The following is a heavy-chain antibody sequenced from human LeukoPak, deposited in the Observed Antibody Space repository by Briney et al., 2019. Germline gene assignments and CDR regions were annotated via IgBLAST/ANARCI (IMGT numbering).Heavy chain of an antibody. Sequence: ASVKVSCKVSGYTLTELSMHWVRQAPGKGLEWMGGFDPEDGETIYAQKFQGRVTITADESTSTAYMELSSLRSADTAVYYCAGSIVVQPAAIHLNSFDYWGQGTLVTVSS. CDR1: GYTLTELS. V-gene: IGHV1-24*01. CDR2: FDPEDGET. J-gene: IGHJ4*02. D-gene: IGHD2-2*02. CDR3: AGSIVVQPAAIHLNSFDY.